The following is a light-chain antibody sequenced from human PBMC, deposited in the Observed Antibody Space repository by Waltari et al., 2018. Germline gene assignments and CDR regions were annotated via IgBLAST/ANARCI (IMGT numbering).Light chain of an antibody. CDR3: QQGYRTPLT. V-gene: IGKV1-39*01. CDR1: QSVSNY. J-gene: IGKJ4*01. Sequence: DIQMTQSPSSLSASVGDRVTITCRDSQSVSNYLNWYQQRPGKAPKLLIYAASTLQSGVPARFGGSGSGTDFTLTISSLQPEDFATYYCQQGYRTPLTFGGGTKVDIK. CDR2: AAS.